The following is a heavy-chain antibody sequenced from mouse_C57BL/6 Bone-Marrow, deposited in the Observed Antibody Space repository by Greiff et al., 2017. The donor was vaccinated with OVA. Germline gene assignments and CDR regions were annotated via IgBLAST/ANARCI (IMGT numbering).Heavy chain of an antibody. V-gene: IGHV1-19*01. CDR3: ARFGTYFDV. CDR2: INPYNGGT. CDR1: GYTFTDYY. Sequence: EVQLQQSGPVLVKPGASVKMSCKASGYTFTDYYMNWVKQSPGKSLEWIGVINPYNGGTSYNQKFKGKATLTVDKSSSTAYMELNSLTSEDSAVYYCARFGTYFDVWGTGTTVTVSS. D-gene: IGHD3-1*01. J-gene: IGHJ1*03.